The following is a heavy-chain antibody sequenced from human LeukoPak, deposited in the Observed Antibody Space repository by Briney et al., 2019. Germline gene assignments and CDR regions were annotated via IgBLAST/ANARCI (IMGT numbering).Heavy chain of an antibody. CDR1: GGPISSGDYY. CDR3: AREGSARGGPKGWFDP. CDR2: IYYSGST. D-gene: IGHD3-16*01. Sequence: SETLSLTCTVSGGPISSGDYYWNWIRQPPGKGLEWIGYIYYSGSTYYNPSLKSRVTISVDTSKNQFSLKLSSVTAADTAVYYCAREGSARGGPKGWFDPWGQGTLVTVSS. J-gene: IGHJ5*02. V-gene: IGHV4-30-4*01.